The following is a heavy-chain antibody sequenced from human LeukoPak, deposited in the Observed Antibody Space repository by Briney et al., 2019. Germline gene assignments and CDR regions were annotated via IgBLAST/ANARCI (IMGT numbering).Heavy chain of an antibody. CDR1: GGSFSGYY. D-gene: IGHD3-16*01. V-gene: IGHV4-34*01. CDR3: ARDLGSPSDY. CDR2: INHSGST. Sequence: SETLSLTCAVYGGSFSGYYWSWIRQPPGKGLEWIGEINHSGSTNYNPSLKSRVTISVDTSKNQFSLKLSSVTAADTAVYYCARDLGSPSDYWGQGTLVTVSS. J-gene: IGHJ4*02.